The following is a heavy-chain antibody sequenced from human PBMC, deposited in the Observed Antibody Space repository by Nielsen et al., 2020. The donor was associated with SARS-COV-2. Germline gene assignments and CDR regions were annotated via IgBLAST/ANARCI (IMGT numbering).Heavy chain of an antibody. Sequence: GESLKISCAASGFTFSSYGMHWVCQAPGKGLEWVAVISYDGSNKYYADSVKGRFTISRDNSKNTLYLQMNSLRAEDTAVYYCAKEGIVVVPAAIDYYYYYYMDVWGKGTTVTVSS. J-gene: IGHJ6*03. CDR3: AKEGIVVVPAAIDYYYYYYMDV. CDR2: ISYDGSNK. CDR1: GFTFSSYG. V-gene: IGHV3-30*18. D-gene: IGHD2-2*01.